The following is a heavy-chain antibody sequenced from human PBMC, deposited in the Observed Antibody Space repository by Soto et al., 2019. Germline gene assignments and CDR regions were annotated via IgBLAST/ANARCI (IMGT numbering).Heavy chain of an antibody. V-gene: IGHV2-70*11. CDR3: ARIWPDYDSVDNWFDP. D-gene: IGHD3-22*01. Sequence: ESGPTLVNPTQTLTLTCSFSGFSLNTKGMSVGWIRQPPGKAQEWLARIDWSGDKYYSTSLRTRLTVSTVTSKNQVDLTLTNVDPVDTATYYCARIWPDYDSVDNWFDPWGQGIVVTVSS. CDR2: IDWSGDK. J-gene: IGHJ5*02. CDR1: GFSLNTKGMS.